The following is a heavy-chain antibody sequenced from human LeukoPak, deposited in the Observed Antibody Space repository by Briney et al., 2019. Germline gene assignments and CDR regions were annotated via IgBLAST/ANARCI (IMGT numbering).Heavy chain of an antibody. V-gene: IGHV3-30-3*01. J-gene: IGHJ4*02. Sequence: GGSLRLSCAASGFTFSSYAMEWVRQAPGKGLEWVAVISYDGNNEYYADSVKGRFTISRDNSKNTLYLQMNSLRAEDTAVYYCAKESLEWVYFDYWGQGTLVTVSS. D-gene: IGHD3-3*01. CDR1: GFTFSSYA. CDR2: ISYDGNNE. CDR3: AKESLEWVYFDY.